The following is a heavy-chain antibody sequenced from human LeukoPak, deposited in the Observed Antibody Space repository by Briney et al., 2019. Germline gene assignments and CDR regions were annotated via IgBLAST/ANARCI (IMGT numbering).Heavy chain of an antibody. CDR1: GYTFTSYY. J-gene: IGHJ4*02. CDR3: ARSTYSSSDVAQIDY. D-gene: IGHD2-15*01. Sequence: ASVKVSCKASGYTFTSYYMHWVRQAPGQGLEWMGIINPSGGSTSYAQKFQGRVTMTRDTSTSTVYMELSSLRSEDTAAYYCARSTYSSSDVAQIDYWGQGTLVTVSS. V-gene: IGHV1-46*01. CDR2: INPSGGST.